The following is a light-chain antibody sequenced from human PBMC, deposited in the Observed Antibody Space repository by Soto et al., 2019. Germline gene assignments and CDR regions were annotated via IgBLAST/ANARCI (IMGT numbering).Light chain of an antibody. CDR3: QQYGSSGT. V-gene: IGKV3-20*01. Sequence: IVLTQSPGTLSLSPREIATLSCRASQSVSNNYLAWYQQEPGQAPMLLISGASNRATGIPDRFSGSGSGTDFTLTISRLEPEDFAVYYCQQYGSSGTFGQGTKVDIK. CDR1: QSVSNNY. J-gene: IGKJ1*01. CDR2: GAS.